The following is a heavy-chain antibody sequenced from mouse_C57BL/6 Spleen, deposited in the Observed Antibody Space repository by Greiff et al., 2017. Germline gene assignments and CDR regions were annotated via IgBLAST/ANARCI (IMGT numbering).Heavy chain of an antibody. J-gene: IGHJ2*01. CDR3: TTVVATDCVDY. CDR1: GYSITSCYY. D-gene: IGHD1-1*01. CDR2: MSHDGSN. V-gene: IGHV3-6*01. Sequence: EVKLEESGPGLVKPSQSLSLTCSVTGYSITSCYYWNWIRQFPGNKLEWMGYMSHDGSNNYNPSLKKRISITRDTSKNQFFLKLNSVTTEDTATYYYTTVVATDCVDYWGQGTTLTVSS.